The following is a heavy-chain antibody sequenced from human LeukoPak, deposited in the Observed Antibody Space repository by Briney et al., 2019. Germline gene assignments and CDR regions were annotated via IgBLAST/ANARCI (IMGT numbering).Heavy chain of an antibody. CDR1: RFPFSSYS. CDR3: ARGGPWVSQDYYYYYMDL. V-gene: IGHV3-21*04. CDR2: ISSISSYI. D-gene: IGHD3-16*01. Sequence: PGGSLRLSCAASRFPFSSYSMNWVRQAPGKGLEWVSSISSISSYIYYADSLKGRFTISRNNAKNSLYLQMNSLRADDPALDYCARGGPWVSQDYYYYYMDLGGKGTTVSVS. J-gene: IGHJ6*03.